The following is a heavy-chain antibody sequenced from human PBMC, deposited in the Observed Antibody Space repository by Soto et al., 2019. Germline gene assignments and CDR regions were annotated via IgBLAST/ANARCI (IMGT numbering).Heavy chain of an antibody. Sequence: PSETLSLTCAVYGGSFSAYYWSWIRQPPGRGLEWIGEIIHSGNTNYNPSLKSRVTISVDTSKNQSSQNLSSVTAADTAVYYCARAPLDYWGQGTLVTVSS. V-gene: IGHV4-34*12. J-gene: IGHJ4*02. CDR2: IIHSGNT. CDR1: GGSFSAYY. CDR3: ARAPLDY.